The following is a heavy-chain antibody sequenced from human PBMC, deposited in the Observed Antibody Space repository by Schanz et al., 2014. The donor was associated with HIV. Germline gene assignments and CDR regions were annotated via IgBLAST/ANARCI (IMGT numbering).Heavy chain of an antibody. D-gene: IGHD6-19*01. CDR2: ISYDGTKK. CDR1: GFNFNSYG. V-gene: IGHV3-30*03. Sequence: QEQLVESGGGVVQPGRSLRLSCVASGFNFNSYGMHWVRQAPGKGLEWVAVISYDGTKKHYADSVKGRFTISRDNSKNSLSLLIKSLRAEDAAVYYCARGRRGAVAGSSDYWGQGTLVTVSP. CDR3: ARGRRGAVAGSSDY. J-gene: IGHJ4*02.